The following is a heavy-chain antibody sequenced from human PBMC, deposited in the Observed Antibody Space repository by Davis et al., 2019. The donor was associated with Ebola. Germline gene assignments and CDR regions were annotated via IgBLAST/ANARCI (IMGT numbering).Heavy chain of an antibody. CDR2: ISSSSSTI. CDR3: ARGALRWRNWFDP. D-gene: IGHD4-23*01. Sequence: ESLKISCAASGFTFSSYSMNWVRQAPGKGLEWVSYISSSSSTIYYADSVKGRFTISRDNAKNSLYLQMNSLRDEDTAVYYCARGALRWRNWFDPWGQGTLVTVSS. V-gene: IGHV3-48*02. J-gene: IGHJ5*02. CDR1: GFTFSSYS.